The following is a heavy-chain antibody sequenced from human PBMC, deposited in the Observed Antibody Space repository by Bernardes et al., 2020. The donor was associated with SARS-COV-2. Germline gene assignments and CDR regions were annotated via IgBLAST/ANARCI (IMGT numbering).Heavy chain of an antibody. V-gene: IGHV3-21*01. CDR2: ISSTSTYI. J-gene: IGHJ6*02. CDR1: GFTFSGYS. CDR3: ARIFRAQMVFGLDSYYGMDL. Sequence: GGSLRLSCAATGFTFSGYSMNWVRQAPGKGLEWVSSISSTSTYIYYVDSVKGRFTVSRDNAKNSVHLEMNSLRPEDTAVYYYARIFRAQMVFGLDSYYGMDLSGQGTTVTVSS. D-gene: IGHD6-13*01.